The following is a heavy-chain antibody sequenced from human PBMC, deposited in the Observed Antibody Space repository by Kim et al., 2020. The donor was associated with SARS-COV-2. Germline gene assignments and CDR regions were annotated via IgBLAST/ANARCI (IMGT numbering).Heavy chain of an antibody. V-gene: IGHV3-53*04. J-gene: IGHJ4*02. CDR3: AREPMVRGVIRGYYFDY. D-gene: IGHD3-10*01. Sequence: GTGQFTISRHNSKNTLYLQMNSLRAEDTAVYYCAREPMVRGVIRGYYFDYWGQGTLVTVSS.